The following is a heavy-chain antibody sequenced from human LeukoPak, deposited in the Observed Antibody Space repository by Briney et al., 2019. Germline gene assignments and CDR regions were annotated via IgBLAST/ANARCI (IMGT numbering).Heavy chain of an antibody. CDR3: ERDLKMDSKGGSGP. J-gene: IGHJ5*02. CDR2: INPYNGKT. CDR1: GYNFITYG. D-gene: IGHD2-8*01. Sequence: ASVKVSCKASGYNFITYGLNWVRQAPGQGLEWMGWINPYNGKTHSVEKFQGRLTLTTDSSTSTAYMELRSLRPDDTAVYYCERDLKMDSKGGSGPWGQGTLFTVPS. V-gene: IGHV1-18*01.